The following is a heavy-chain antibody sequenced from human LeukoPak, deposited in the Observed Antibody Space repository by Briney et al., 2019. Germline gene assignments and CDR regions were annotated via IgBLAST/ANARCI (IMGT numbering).Heavy chain of an antibody. J-gene: IGHJ4*02. CDR3: ARGRFTFGY. CDR1: GYTFTSYG. Sequence: ASVKVPCKASGYTFTSYGISWVRQAPGQGLEWMGWISAYNGNTNYAQKFQGRVTMTRDTSTSTVYMELSSLRSEDTAVYYCARGRFTFGYWGQGTLVTVSS. V-gene: IGHV1-18*01. CDR2: ISAYNGNT. D-gene: IGHD3-10*01.